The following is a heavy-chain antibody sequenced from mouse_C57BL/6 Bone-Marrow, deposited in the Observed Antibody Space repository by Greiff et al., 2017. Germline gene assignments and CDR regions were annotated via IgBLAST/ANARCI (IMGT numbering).Heavy chain of an antibody. CDR1: GYTFTDYY. D-gene: IGHD2-4*01. J-gene: IGHJ1*03. V-gene: IGHV1-19*01. Sequence: SGPVLVKPGASVKMSCKASGYTFTDYYMNWVKQSHGKSLEWIGVINPYNGGTSYNQKFKGKATLPVDKSSSTAYMELNSLTSEDSAVYYCAPLRRYWYFDVWGTGTTVTVSS. CDR3: APLRRYWYFDV. CDR2: INPYNGGT.